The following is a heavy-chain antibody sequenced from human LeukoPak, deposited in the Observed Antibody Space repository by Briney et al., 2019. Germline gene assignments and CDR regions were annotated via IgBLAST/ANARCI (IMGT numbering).Heavy chain of an antibody. Sequence: GGSLRLSCAASGVTFSSYSMNWVRQAPGKGLEWVSSISSSSSYIYYADSVKGRFTISRDNSKNTLYLQMNSLRAEDTAVYYCARDAGYCSGGSCYPGQFDYWGQGTLVTVSS. CDR3: ARDAGYCSGGSCYPGQFDY. V-gene: IGHV3-21*01. D-gene: IGHD2-15*01. CDR2: ISSSSSYI. J-gene: IGHJ4*02. CDR1: GVTFSSYS.